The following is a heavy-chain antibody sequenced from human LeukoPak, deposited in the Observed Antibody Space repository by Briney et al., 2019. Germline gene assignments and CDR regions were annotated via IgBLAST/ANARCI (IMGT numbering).Heavy chain of an antibody. Sequence: GGSLRLSCAASGFTFSSYSMNWVRQAPGKGLEWVSYISSSGSTIYYADSVKGRFTISRDNAKNSLYLQMNSLRAEDTAVYYCARGWIQLWFAFDYWGQGTLVTVSS. CDR1: GFTFSSYS. J-gene: IGHJ4*02. CDR3: ARGWIQLWFAFDY. V-gene: IGHV3-48*04. CDR2: ISSSGSTI. D-gene: IGHD5-18*01.